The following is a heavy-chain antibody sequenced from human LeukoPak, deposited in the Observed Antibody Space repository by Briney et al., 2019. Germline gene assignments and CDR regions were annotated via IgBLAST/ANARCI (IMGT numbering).Heavy chain of an antibody. J-gene: IGHJ4*02. Sequence: GGSLRLSCAASGFTFSSYAMHWVRQAPGKGLEWVAVISNDGSNKYYADSVKGRFTISRDNSKNTLYLQMNSLRAEDTAVYYCANSEYSSSWAFDYWGQGTLVTVSS. D-gene: IGHD6-13*01. CDR3: ANSEYSSSWAFDY. CDR2: ISNDGSNK. V-gene: IGHV3-30*01. CDR1: GFTFSSYA.